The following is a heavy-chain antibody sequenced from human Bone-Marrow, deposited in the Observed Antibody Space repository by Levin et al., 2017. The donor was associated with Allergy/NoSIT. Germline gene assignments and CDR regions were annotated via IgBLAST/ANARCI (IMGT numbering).Heavy chain of an antibody. D-gene: IGHD1-7*01. CDR2: FIPKFAVA. CDR1: GDTFSDLP. Sequence: VASVKVSCKASGDTFSDLPITWVRQAPGQGLEWMGGFIPKFAVASYAQKFQGRVTFTADESTSTAYMELSSLISDDTAIYYCARGLVGTTAYAYWGQGALVIVSS. CDR3: ARGLVGTTAYAY. V-gene: IGHV1-69*13. J-gene: IGHJ4*02.